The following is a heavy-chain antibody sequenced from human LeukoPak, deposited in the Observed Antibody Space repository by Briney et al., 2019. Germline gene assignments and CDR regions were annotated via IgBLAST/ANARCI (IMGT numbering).Heavy chain of an antibody. D-gene: IGHD3-3*01. CDR3: ARDLDFWSGYYGY. CDR1: GGSISSYY. J-gene: IGHJ4*02. Sequence: SETLSLTCTVSGGSISSYYWSWIRQPPGKGLEWIGYIYYSGSTNYNPSLKSRVTISVDTSKNQFSLKLSSVTAADTAVYYCARDLDFWSGYYGYWGQGTLVTVSS. V-gene: IGHV4-59*12. CDR2: IYYSGST.